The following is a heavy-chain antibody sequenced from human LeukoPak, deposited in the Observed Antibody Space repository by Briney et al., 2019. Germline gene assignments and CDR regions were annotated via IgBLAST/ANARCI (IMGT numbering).Heavy chain of an antibody. Sequence: GGSLRLSCTASGFTFGDYAMSWFRQAPGKGLEWVGFIRSKAYGGTTEYAASVKGRFTISRDDSKSIAYLQVNSLRAEDTAVYYCARVRSAYYYYYGMDVWGQGTTVTVSS. CDR1: GFTFGDYA. V-gene: IGHV3-49*03. CDR3: ARVRSAYYYYYGMDV. CDR2: IRSKAYGGTT. J-gene: IGHJ6*02.